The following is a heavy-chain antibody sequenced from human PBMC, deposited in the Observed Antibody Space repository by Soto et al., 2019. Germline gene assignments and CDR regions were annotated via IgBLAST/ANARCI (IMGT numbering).Heavy chain of an antibody. V-gene: IGHV3-48*02. Sequence: GGSLRLSCAASGFTFSSYSMNWVRQAPGKGLEWVSYISSSSSTIYYADSVKGRFTISRDNAKNLLYLQMNSLRDEDTAVYYCARVRIAVADDNNWFDPWGQGTLVTVSS. CDR3: ARVRIAVADDNNWFDP. CDR2: ISSSSSTI. CDR1: GFTFSSYS. D-gene: IGHD6-19*01. J-gene: IGHJ5*02.